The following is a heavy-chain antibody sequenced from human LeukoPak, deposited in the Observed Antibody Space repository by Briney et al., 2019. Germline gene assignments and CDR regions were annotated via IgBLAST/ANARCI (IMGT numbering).Heavy chain of an antibody. V-gene: IGHV3-30*09. CDR3: ARSPTRSLRVGEFDF. CDR1: GFPFSYYS. J-gene: IGHJ4*02. CDR2: ISYDEDNK. Sequence: GGSLRLSCAASGFPFSYYSMHWVRQAPGKGLEWVAVISYDEDNKYYADSVKGRFAISRDNSKDTLYLQMNSLRAGDTAVYYCARSPTRSLRVGEFDFWGQGTLVTVSS. D-gene: IGHD1-26*01.